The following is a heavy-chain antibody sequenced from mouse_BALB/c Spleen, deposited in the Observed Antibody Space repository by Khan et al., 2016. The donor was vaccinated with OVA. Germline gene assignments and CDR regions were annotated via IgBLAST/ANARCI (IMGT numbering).Heavy chain of an antibody. CDR3: ARVYGGEFDY. J-gene: IGHJ2*01. D-gene: IGHD1-1*01. CDR2: ISYSGNT. Sequence: EVKLLESGPGLVKPSQSLSLTCTVTGYSITSDYAWNWIRQFPGNKLEWMGFISYSGNTNYNPSLKSRISITRDTSKNQFFLQLNSVTNEDTATYYCARVYGGEFDYWGQGKTLTVYS. V-gene: IGHV3-2*02. CDR1: GYSITSDYA.